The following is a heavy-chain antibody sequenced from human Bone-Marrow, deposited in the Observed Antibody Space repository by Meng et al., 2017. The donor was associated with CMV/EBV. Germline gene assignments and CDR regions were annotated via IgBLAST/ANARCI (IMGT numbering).Heavy chain of an antibody. Sequence: GGSLRLSCAASAFTSSTYWMTCVRQAPQKGLEWVANLKQDGSEKYYVDSVKGRFTISRDNAKNALFLQTNSLRGEDTAVYYCAGGSGWLIDSWGQGSLVTVSS. V-gene: IGHV3-7*01. D-gene: IGHD6-19*01. J-gene: IGHJ4*02. CDR1: AFTSSTYW. CDR3: AGGSGWLIDS. CDR2: LKQDGSEK.